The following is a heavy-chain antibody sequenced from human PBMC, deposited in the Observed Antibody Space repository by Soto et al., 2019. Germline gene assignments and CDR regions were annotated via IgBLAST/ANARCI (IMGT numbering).Heavy chain of an antibody. Sequence: PGGALRLSCAASGFTFSSYGMHWVRQAPGKGLEWVAVISYDGSNKYYADSVKGRFTISRDNSKNTLYLQMNSLRAEDTAVYYCALLHRGDNDYWGQGTLVTVSS. CDR1: GFTFSSYG. J-gene: IGHJ4*02. D-gene: IGHD3-10*01. V-gene: IGHV3-30*03. CDR2: ISYDGSNK. CDR3: ALLHRGDNDY.